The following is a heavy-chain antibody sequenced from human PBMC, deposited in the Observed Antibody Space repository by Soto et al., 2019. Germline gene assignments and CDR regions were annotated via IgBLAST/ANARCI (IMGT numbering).Heavy chain of an antibody. V-gene: IGHV4-31*03. CDR3: ARGGHVSVSPAWQLLGYFDY. CDR2: ISYTGAT. CDR1: GGSISRSAYF. J-gene: IGHJ4*02. Sequence: QVHLQESGPGQVRPSQTLYLSCSVSGGSISRSAYFWTWIRQFPGKGLEWIAYISYTGATYYNPSLKSRVTILADTSKNQFSLKLNSVTSADTAVYYCARGGHVSVSPAWQLLGYFDYWGQGTLVTVSS. D-gene: IGHD2-15*01.